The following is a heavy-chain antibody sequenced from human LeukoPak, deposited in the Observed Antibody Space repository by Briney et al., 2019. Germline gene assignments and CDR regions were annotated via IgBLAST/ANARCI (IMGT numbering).Heavy chain of an antibody. CDR3: ARVPIPPYSSSWYQPFDY. CDR2: ISAYNGNT. J-gene: IGHJ4*02. Sequence: ASVTVSCKASGYTFTSYDISWVRQAPGQGLEGMGWISAYNGNTNYARKLQGRVTMTTDTSTSTAYMELRSLRSDDSAVYFCARVPIPPYSSSWYQPFDYWGQGTLVTVSS. V-gene: IGHV1-18*01. D-gene: IGHD6-13*01. CDR1: GYTFTSYD.